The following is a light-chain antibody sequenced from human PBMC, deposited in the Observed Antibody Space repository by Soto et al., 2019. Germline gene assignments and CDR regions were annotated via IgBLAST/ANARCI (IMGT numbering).Light chain of an antibody. V-gene: IGKV1-5*01. J-gene: IGKJ1*01. CDR3: QQYNSYPWT. CDR1: QDIRTY. Sequence: DIRMTQSPSSLSASLGDRVRLTWEASQDIRTYVNWYQQKPGKAPKLLIYDVSSLESGVPSRFSGSGSGTEFTLAISSLQPDDFATYYCQQYNSYPWTFGQGTKVDI. CDR2: DVS.